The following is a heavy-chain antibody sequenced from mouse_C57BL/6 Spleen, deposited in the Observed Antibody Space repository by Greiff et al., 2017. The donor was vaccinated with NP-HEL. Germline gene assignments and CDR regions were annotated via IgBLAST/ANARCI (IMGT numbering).Heavy chain of an antibody. V-gene: IGHV1-82*01. Sequence: QVQLQQSGPELVKPGASVKISCKASGYAFSSSWMNWVKQRPGKGLEWIGRIYPGDGDTNYNGKFKGKATLTADKSSSTAYMQLSSLTSEDSAVYFCARDTFYSNYVWYFDVWGTGTTVTVSS. J-gene: IGHJ1*03. D-gene: IGHD2-5*01. CDR3: ARDTFYSNYVWYFDV. CDR1: GYAFSSSW. CDR2: IYPGDGDT.